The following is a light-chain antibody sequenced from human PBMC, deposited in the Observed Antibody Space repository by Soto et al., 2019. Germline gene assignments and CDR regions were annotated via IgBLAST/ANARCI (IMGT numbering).Light chain of an antibody. CDR2: GAS. V-gene: IGKV3-20*01. CDR1: QSVSSSY. CDR3: QQYGSSPPLT. Sequence: EIVLTQSPGTLSLSPGERATLSCRASQSVSSSYLAWYQQKPGQAPRPLIYGASSRATGIPDRFSGSGSGTDFTLTISSLEPVDFAVYYCQQYGSSPPLTFGGGTKVEIK. J-gene: IGKJ4*01.